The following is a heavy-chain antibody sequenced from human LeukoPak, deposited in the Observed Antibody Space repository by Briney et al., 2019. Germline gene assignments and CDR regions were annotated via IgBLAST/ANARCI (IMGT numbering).Heavy chain of an antibody. CDR1: GFGFGQYE. D-gene: IGHD6-13*01. J-gene: IGHJ5*02. Sequence: PGGSLRLSCAASGFGFGQYEMNWVRQAPGKGLEWIAYISVRAGTIYYGDSAEGRFTISRDDAKNSLYLQMNSLRVEDTAVYYCARTLTPAAGSGKNWLDPWGQGTQVTVSS. V-gene: IGHV3-48*03. CDR2: ISVRAGTI. CDR3: ARTLTPAAGSGKNWLDP.